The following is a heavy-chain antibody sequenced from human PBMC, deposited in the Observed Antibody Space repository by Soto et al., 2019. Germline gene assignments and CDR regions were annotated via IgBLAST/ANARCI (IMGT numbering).Heavy chain of an antibody. Sequence: QVQLQEPGPGLVEPSETLSLTCAVSSGSITNDDWWTWVRQSPGKGLEWIGEVHHSGRSGSTNYNPSLRSRASISVDKSKTQVSLRLSSVTAADTAVYYCAITTRAFCTPDIWGQGTTVTVSS. CDR2: VHHSGRSGST. V-gene: IGHV4-4*02. CDR3: AITTRAFCTPDI. J-gene: IGHJ3*02. CDR1: SGSITNDDW. D-gene: IGHD2-2*01.